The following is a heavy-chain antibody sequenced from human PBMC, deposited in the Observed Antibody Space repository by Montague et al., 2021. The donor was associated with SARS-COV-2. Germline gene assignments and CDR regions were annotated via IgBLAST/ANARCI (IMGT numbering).Heavy chain of an antibody. CDR3: ARIQYGGYGGAFDY. CDR1: GFTFSSYA. Sequence: PLRLSCAASGFTFSSYAMHWVRQAPGKGLEWVAVISYDGSNKYYADSVKGRFTISRDNSKNTLYLQMNSLRAEDTAVYYCARIQYGGYGGAFDYWGQGTLVTVSS. V-gene: IGHV3-30-3*01. J-gene: IGHJ4*02. CDR2: ISYDGSNK. D-gene: IGHD5-12*01.